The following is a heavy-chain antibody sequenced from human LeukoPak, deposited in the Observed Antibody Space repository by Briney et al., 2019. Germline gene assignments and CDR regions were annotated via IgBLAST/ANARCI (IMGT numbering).Heavy chain of an antibody. J-gene: IGHJ5*02. CDR2: IYYSGST. Sequence: SETLSLTCTVSGGSISRYYWSWIRQPPGKGLEWIGYIYYSGSTNYNPSLKSRVTISVDTSKNQFSLKLSSVTAADTAVYYCASTRGWFDPWGQGTLVTVSS. D-gene: IGHD3-10*01. CDR3: ASTRGWFDP. V-gene: IGHV4-59*01. CDR1: GGSISRYY.